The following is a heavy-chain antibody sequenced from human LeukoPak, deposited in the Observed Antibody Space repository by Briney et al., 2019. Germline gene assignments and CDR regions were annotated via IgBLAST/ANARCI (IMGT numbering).Heavy chain of an antibody. D-gene: IGHD4-17*01. CDR1: GYTFTGYY. CDR2: INPNSGGT. J-gene: IGHJ5*02. Sequence: ASVKVSCKASGYTFTGYYMHWVRQAPGQGLEWMGWINPNSGGTNYAQKFQGRVTMTRDTSISTACMELSRLRSDDTAVYYCANGLYGDYNWFDPWGQGTLVTVSS. CDR3: ANGLYGDYNWFDP. V-gene: IGHV1-2*02.